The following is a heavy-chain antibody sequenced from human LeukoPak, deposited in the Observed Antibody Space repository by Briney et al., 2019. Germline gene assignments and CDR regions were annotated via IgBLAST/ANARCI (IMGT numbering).Heavy chain of an antibody. CDR2: ISAYNGNT. J-gene: IGHJ6*02. CDR1: GYTFTSYG. D-gene: IGHD3-10*01. V-gene: IGHV1-18*01. Sequence: ASVKVSCKASGYTFTSYGISWVRQAPGQGLEWMGWISAYNGNTNYAQKLQGRVTMTTDTSTSTAYMELRSLRSDDTAVYYCARDLSGTEDYYYGMDVWGQGTTVTVSS. CDR3: ARDLSGTEDYYYGMDV.